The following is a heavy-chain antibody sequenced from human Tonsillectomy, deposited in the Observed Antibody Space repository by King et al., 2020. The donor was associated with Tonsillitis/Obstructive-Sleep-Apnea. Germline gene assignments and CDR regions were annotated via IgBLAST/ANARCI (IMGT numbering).Heavy chain of an antibody. D-gene: IGHD4-23*01. Sequence: VQLVESGGGVVQPERSLRLSCAASGFTFSSYAMHWVRQAPGKGLEWVAVISYDGSNKYYTDSVKGRFTISRDNSKNTLYLQINSLRAEDTAVYYCARGGDYGGNFIFDYWGRGTLVTVSS. CDR3: ARGGDYGGNFIFDY. V-gene: IGHV3-30*04. J-gene: IGHJ4*02. CDR1: GFTFSSYA. CDR2: ISYDGSNK.